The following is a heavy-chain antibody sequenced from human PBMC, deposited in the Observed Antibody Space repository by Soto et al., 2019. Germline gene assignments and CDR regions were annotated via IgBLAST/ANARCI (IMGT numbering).Heavy chain of an antibody. J-gene: IGHJ5*02. CDR1: GFTFSSYS. CDR2: ISSDSTYI. Sequence: GALRLSCAASGFTFSSYSVNWVRQAPGKGLEWVSSISSDSTYIFYADSVKGRFTISRDNAQNSLYLQMSSLRGEDTAVYYCARDPRDISGYYFVLWGRGTLVTVSS. V-gene: IGHV3-21*01. D-gene: IGHD3-22*01. CDR3: ARDPRDISGYYFVL.